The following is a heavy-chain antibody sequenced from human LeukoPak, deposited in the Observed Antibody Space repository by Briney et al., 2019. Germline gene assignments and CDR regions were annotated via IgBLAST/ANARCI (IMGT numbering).Heavy chain of an antibody. Sequence: SETLSLTCSVSGYSISSDYFWGWIRQPPGKGLEWIGSIYHSGSTHYNPSLKNRVSISVDTSKNQFSLKLSSVTAADTAVYYCARETSQKGAHYMDVWGKGTTVTISS. D-gene: IGHD3-16*01. CDR2: IYHSGST. J-gene: IGHJ6*03. V-gene: IGHV4-38-2*02. CDR3: ARETSQKGAHYMDV. CDR1: GYSISSDYF.